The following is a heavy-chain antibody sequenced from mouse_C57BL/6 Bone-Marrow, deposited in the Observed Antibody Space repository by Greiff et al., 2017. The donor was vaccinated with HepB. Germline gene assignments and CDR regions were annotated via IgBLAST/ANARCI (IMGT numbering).Heavy chain of an antibody. CDR3: TREADPAWFAY. CDR2: ISSGGDYI. J-gene: IGHJ3*01. V-gene: IGHV5-9-1*02. D-gene: IGHD3-2*02. CDR1: GFTFSSYA. Sequence: EVHLVESGEGLVKPGGSLKLSCAASGFTFSSYAMSWVRQTPEKRLEWVAYISSGGDYIYYADTVKGRFTISRDNARNTLYLQMSSLKSEDTAMYYCTREADPAWFAYWGQGTLVTVSA.